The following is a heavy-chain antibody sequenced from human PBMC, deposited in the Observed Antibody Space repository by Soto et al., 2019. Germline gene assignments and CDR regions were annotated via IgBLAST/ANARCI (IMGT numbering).Heavy chain of an antibody. CDR1: GGSISSSNYY. J-gene: IGHJ4*02. D-gene: IGHD3-10*01. Sequence: PSETLSLTCSVSGGSISSSNYYWAWIRQPPGKGLEWIGSIYHYGTTYYNPSLKSRVTISIDTSKNQLSLKLSSVTAADTAVFYCARQLKRGVTRVRGVPDALAFFDYWGQGNLVTVSS. CDR2: IYHYGTT. V-gene: IGHV4-39*01. CDR3: ARQLKRGVTRVRGVPDALAFFDY.